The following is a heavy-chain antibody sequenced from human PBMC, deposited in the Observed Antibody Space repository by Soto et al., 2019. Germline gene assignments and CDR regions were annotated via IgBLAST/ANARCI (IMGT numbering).Heavy chain of an antibody. V-gene: IGHV6-1*01. Sequence: QVQLQQSGPGLVKPSQTLSLTCAISGDSVSSNSAAWNWIRQSPSRGLEWLGRTYYRSKWYNDYAVSVKSRITINPDTSKNPFSLQLNSVTPEDTAVYYCARVEAIAVAGRYYYYGMDVWGQGTTVTVSS. CDR1: GDSVSSNSAA. D-gene: IGHD6-19*01. J-gene: IGHJ6*02. CDR2: TYYRSKWYN. CDR3: ARVEAIAVAGRYYYYGMDV.